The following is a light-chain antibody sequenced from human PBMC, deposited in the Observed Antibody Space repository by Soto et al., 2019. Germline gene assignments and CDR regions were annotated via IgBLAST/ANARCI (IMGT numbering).Light chain of an antibody. CDR1: SSDVGGYNY. V-gene: IGLV2-11*01. CDR3: CSYAGSYKGYV. J-gene: IGLJ1*01. Sequence: QSALTQPRSVSGSPGQSVTISCTGTSSDVGGYNYVSWYRQHPGKAPKLMIYDVSKRPSGVPDRFSGSKSGNTASLTISGLQAEDAADYYCCSYAGSYKGYVFGTGTKVTVL. CDR2: DVS.